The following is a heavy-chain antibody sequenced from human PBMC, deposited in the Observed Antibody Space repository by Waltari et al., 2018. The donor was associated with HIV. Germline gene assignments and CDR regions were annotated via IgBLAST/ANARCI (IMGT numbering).Heavy chain of an antibody. J-gene: IGHJ6*02. CDR1: GFTFSNYV. CDR3: VKEYQYSHSWYSYYGMDV. Sequence: EVQVLESGGALVQPGGSLRPSCADSGFTFSNYVLSWVRQAPGKGLEWVSTISGSGGSTYYADSVKGRFTVSRDNSKNTLYLQMNSLRAEDTAVYFCVKEYQYSHSWYSYYGMDVWGQGTTVTVSS. D-gene: IGHD6-13*01. CDR2: ISGSGGST. V-gene: IGHV3-23*01.